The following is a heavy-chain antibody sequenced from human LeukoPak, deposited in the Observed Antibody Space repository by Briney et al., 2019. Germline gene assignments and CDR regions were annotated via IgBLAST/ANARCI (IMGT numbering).Heavy chain of an antibody. V-gene: IGHV3-23*01. Sequence: PGGSLRLSCEASGFTFKNAWMIWVRQAPGKGLEWVSAISGSGGSTYYADSVKGRFTISRDNSKNTLYLQMNSLRAEDTAVYYCAKPVGVSDWGKGTTVTVSS. CDR1: GFTFKNAW. J-gene: IGHJ6*04. CDR3: AKPVGVSD. D-gene: IGHD3-10*01. CDR2: ISGSGGST.